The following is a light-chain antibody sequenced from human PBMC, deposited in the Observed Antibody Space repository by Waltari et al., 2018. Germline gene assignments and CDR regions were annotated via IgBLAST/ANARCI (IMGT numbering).Light chain of an antibody. CDR2: GKD. V-gene: IGLV3-19*01. CDR1: SLRTSY. Sequence: SFELTQDPAVSVAFGQTVRITCQGDSLRTSYASWYQLKPGQAPLLVMYGKDKRPSGIPDRISGYSSGTTSSLTITGAQAEDEADYYCSSRNGRENDVIFAGGTKLTVL. CDR3: SSRNGRENDVI. J-gene: IGLJ2*01.